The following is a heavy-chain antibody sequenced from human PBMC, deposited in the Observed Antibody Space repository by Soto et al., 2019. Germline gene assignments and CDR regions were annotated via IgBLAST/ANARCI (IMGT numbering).Heavy chain of an antibody. CDR2: FYYSGNT. CDR3: ARLYGGSLFDN. CDR1: GGSISSSSYY. V-gene: IGHV4-39*01. J-gene: IGHJ4*02. Sequence: PSETLSLTCTVSGGSISSSSYYWGWIRQPPGKGLEWIGSFYYSGNTYYKPSLKSRDTISVDTSKNQLSMKLSSGTAADTAVYYCARLYGGSLFDNWGQGTLVTVSS. D-gene: IGHD2-15*01.